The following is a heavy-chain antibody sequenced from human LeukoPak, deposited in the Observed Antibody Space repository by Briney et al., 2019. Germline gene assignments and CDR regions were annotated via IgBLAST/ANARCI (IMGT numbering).Heavy chain of an antibody. CDR3: AKDRYSSGQTRGNYFDY. CDR2: ISYDGSNK. J-gene: IGHJ4*02. V-gene: IGHV3-30*18. Sequence: GGSLRLSCAASRFTFSSYGMHWVRQAPGKGLEWVALISYDGSNKYYEDSVKGRFTISRDNSKSTLYLQMNSLRAEDTAVYYCAKDRYSSGQTRGNYFDYWGQGTLVTVSS. D-gene: IGHD6-19*01. CDR1: RFTFSSYG.